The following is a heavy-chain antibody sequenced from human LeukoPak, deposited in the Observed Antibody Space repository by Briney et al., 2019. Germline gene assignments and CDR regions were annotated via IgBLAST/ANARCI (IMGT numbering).Heavy chain of an antibody. CDR3: ARAGYDSSGYYSYYFDY. V-gene: IGHV4-59*12. J-gene: IGHJ4*02. D-gene: IGHD3-22*01. CDR1: GGSISSYY. CDR2: IYHSGST. Sequence: PSETLSLTCTVSGGSISSYYWSWIRQPPGKGLEWIGYIYHSGSTYYNPSLKSRVTISVDRSKNQFSLKLSSVTAADTAVYYCARAGYDSSGYYSYYFDYWGQGTLVTVSS.